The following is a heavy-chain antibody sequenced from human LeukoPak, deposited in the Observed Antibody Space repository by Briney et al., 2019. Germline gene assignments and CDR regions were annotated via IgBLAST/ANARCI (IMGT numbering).Heavy chain of an antibody. J-gene: IGHJ4*02. CDR3: AKDPGDCSSTSCYEYYFDY. V-gene: IGHV3-30*02. D-gene: IGHD2-2*01. CDR2: IRYDGSNK. Sequence: GGSLRLSCAASGSTFSSYGMHWVRQAPGKGLEWVAFIRYDGSNKYYADSVKGRFTISRDNSKNTLYLQMNSLRAEDTAVYYCAKDPGDCSSTSCYEYYFDYWGQGTLVTVSS. CDR1: GSTFSSYG.